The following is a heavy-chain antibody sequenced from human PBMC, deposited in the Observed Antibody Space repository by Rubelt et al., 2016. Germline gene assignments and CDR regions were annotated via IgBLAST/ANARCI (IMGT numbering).Heavy chain of an antibody. CDR1: GGSISSYY. Sequence: QVQLQESGPGLVKPSETLPLTCTVSGGSISSYYWSWIRQPPGKGLEWIAYIYYSGSTNYNPSLKSRVTISVDTSKNQFSLKRSSVTAADTAVYYCARHQSCGGGVCSTGRWFDPWGQGTLVTVSS. CDR2: IYYSGST. V-gene: IGHV4-59*08. D-gene: IGHD2-8*02. CDR3: ARHQSCGGGVCSTGRWFDP. J-gene: IGHJ5*02.